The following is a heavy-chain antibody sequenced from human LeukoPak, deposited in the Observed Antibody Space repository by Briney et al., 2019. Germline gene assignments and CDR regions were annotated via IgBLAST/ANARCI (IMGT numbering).Heavy chain of an antibody. V-gene: IGHV1-46*01. CDR2: INPSGGST. Sequence: ASVKVSCKASGYTFTSYYMHWVRQAPGQGLEWMGIINPSGGSTSYAQKFQGRVTMTRDTPTSTVYMELSSLRSEDTAVYYCASSLSYDSSGYYFDYWGQGTLVTVSS. CDR1: GYTFTSYY. CDR3: ASSLSYDSSGYYFDY. J-gene: IGHJ4*02. D-gene: IGHD3-22*01.